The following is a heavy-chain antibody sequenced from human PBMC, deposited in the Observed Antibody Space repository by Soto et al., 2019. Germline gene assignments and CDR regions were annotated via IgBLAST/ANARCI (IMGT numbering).Heavy chain of an antibody. CDR2: ITWNSGSI. V-gene: IGHV3-9*01. CDR1: GLTFDDYA. J-gene: IGHJ4*02. D-gene: IGHD1-7*01. Sequence: GGSLRLSCAASGLTFDDYAMHWVRQVPGKGLEWVSGITWNSGSIGYADSVKGRFTISRDNAKNSLYLQMNSLRAEDTALYYCVKDIGANYENPNFEDWGQGTRVTVSS. CDR3: VKDIGANYENPNFED.